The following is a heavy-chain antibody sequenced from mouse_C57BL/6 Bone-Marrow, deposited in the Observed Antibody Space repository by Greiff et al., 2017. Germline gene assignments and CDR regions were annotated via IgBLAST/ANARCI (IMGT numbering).Heavy chain of an antibody. D-gene: IGHD2-4*01. CDR1: GFTFSSYA. J-gene: IGHJ2*01. V-gene: IGHV5-4*01. CDR2: ISDGGSYT. Sequence: EVQVVESGGGLVKPGGSLKLSCAASGFTFSSYAMSWVRQTPEKRLEWVATISDGGSYTYYPDNVKGRFTISRDNAKNNLYLQMSHRKSEDTAMYDCARGSYDYDEGFDYWGQGTTLTVSS. CDR3: ARGSYDYDEGFDY.